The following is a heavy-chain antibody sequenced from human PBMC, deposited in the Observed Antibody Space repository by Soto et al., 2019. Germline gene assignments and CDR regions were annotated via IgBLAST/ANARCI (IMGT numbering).Heavy chain of an antibody. D-gene: IGHD6-13*01. Sequence: EVQLVESGGGLVQPGGSLRLSCAASGFTFSTYAMHWVRQAPGNGLEYVSTISSNGGSTYYASSVKGRFTISRDNCKNTLYLQMGSLRAEDMAVYYCARLTPIAAAFDYWGQGTLVTVSS. J-gene: IGHJ4*02. CDR1: GFTFSTYA. V-gene: IGHV3-64*01. CDR3: ARLTPIAAAFDY. CDR2: ISSNGGST.